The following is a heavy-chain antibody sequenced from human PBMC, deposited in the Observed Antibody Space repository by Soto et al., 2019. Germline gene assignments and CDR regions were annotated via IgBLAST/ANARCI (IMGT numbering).Heavy chain of an antibody. CDR3: ARYDSSGDFDY. CDR2: ISHRGNT. Sequence: SETLSLTRGVSGASISLVGYSWSWIRQPPGKGLEWIGYISHRGNTYYNPSLRSRVTISVDRSKNEFSLNLRSVTAADTAMYYCARYDSSGDFDYWGQGTLVTVSS. V-gene: IGHV4-30-2*01. D-gene: IGHD3-22*01. CDR1: GASISLVGYS. J-gene: IGHJ4*02.